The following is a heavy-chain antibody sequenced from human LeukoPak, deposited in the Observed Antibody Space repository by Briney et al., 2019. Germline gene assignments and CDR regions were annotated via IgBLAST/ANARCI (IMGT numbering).Heavy chain of an antibody. V-gene: IGHV1-2*02. CDR3: ARDHGYSSDPVGPVDF. D-gene: IGHD2-15*01. J-gene: IGHJ4*02. CDR1: GYTFTGYY. CDR2: INPNSGGT. Sequence: ASVKVSCKASGYTFTGYYMHWLRQAPGQGLEWMGWINPNSGGTNYAQNFQGRVTMTRDTSFSTAYMELSRLRSDDTAVYYCARDHGYSSDPVGPVDFWGQGTLVTVSS.